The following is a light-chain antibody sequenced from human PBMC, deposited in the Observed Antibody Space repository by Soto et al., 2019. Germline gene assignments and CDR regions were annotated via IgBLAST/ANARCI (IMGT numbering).Light chain of an antibody. CDR2: DAS. Sequence: IVMTQSPDTLSVSPGEGATLSCRASQRISTNLAWYQQRPGQAPRLLIYDASTRATAIPARFSGSGSGTEFTLTISSLQSEASAVYYCQQSHNRTSFGPGTKVEIK. CDR3: QQSHNRTS. CDR1: QRISTN. V-gene: IGKV3D-15*01. J-gene: IGKJ3*01.